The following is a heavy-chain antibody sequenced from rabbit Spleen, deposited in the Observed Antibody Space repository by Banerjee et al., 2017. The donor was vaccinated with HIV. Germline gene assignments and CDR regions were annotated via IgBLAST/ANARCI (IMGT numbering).Heavy chain of an antibody. CDR2: IGAGSGVT. J-gene: IGHJ6*01. CDR1: GFSFSSGYY. Sequence: QQLVESGGGLVKPGASLTLTCKASGFSFSSGYYMSWVRQAPGKGLEWIGCIGAGSGVTYYASWAKGRFTCSKTSSTTVTLQMTRLTAADTATYFCARDTSSSFSSYGMDLWGPGTLVTV. CDR3: ARDTSSSFSSYGMDL. V-gene: IGHV1S40*01. D-gene: IGHD1-1*01.